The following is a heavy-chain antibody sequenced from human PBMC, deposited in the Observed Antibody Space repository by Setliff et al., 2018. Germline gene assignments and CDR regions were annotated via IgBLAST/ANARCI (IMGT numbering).Heavy chain of an antibody. J-gene: IGHJ6*03. V-gene: IGHV4-61*09. D-gene: IGHD3-3*01. CDR2: IYTSGST. CDR1: GGSISSSSYY. CDR3: AREQSNYDFWSGYYGSYYYYMDV. Sequence: PSETLSLTCTVSGGSISSSSYYWGWIRQPAGKGLEWIGHIYTSGSTNYNPSLKSRVTISVDTSKNQFSLKLSSVTAADTAVYYCAREQSNYDFWSGYYGSYYYYMDVWGKGTTVTVSS.